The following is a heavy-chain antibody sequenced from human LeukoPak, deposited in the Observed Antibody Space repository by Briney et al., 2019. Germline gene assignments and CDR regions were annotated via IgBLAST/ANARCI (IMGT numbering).Heavy chain of an antibody. V-gene: IGHV4-61*05. CDR2: IYDSGST. D-gene: IGHD1-26*01. CDR3: ARGRNYFDY. J-gene: IGHJ4*02. CDR1: GGSISSSSYY. Sequence: SETLSLTCTVSGGSISSSSYYWTWIRQPPGKGPEWIGHIYDSGSTYYSPSLKSRVTISLDTSQNQFSLKLSSVTAADTAVYYCARGRNYFDYWGQGTLVTVSS.